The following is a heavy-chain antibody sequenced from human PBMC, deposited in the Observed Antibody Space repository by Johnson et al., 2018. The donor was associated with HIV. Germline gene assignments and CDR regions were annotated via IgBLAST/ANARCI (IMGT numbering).Heavy chain of an antibody. V-gene: IGHV3-30-3*01. D-gene: IGHD3-3*01. CDR1: GFTFSSYA. CDR2: ISYDGSNK. Sequence: QVQLVESGGGVVQPGRSLRLSCAASGFTFSSYAMHWVRQAPGKGLEWVAVISYDGSNKYYADSVKGRFTMSRDNAKKSLYLQMNSLRAEDTAVYYGARAGPRYNFWSGHTDAFDIWGQGTMVTVSS. CDR3: ARAGPRYNFWSGHTDAFDI. J-gene: IGHJ3*02.